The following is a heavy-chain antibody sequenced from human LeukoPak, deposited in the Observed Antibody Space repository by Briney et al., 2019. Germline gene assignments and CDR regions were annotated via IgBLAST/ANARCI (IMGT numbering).Heavy chain of an antibody. J-gene: IGHJ4*02. CDR3: ARDSSGYSYDSSGYVI. CDR2: ISSSSSYI. D-gene: IGHD3-22*01. CDR1: GFTFSSYS. Sequence: PGGSLRLSCAASGFTFSSYSMNWVRQAPGKGLEWVSSISSSSSYIYHADSVKGRFTISRDNAKNSLYLQMNSLRAEDTAVYYCARDSSGYSYDSSGYVIWSQGTLVTVS. V-gene: IGHV3-21*01.